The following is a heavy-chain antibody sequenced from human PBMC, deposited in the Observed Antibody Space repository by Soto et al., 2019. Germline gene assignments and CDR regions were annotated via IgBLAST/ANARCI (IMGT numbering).Heavy chain of an antibody. Sequence: ASVKVSCKASGYTFTSYGISWVRQAPGQGLEWMGWISAYNGNTNYAQKLQGRVTMTTDTSTSTAYMELRSLRSDDTAVYYCARDRWTNKGYRDAFDIWGQGTMVTVSS. CDR2: ISAYNGNT. J-gene: IGHJ3*02. D-gene: IGHD3-16*02. V-gene: IGHV1-18*01. CDR3: ARDRWTNKGYRDAFDI. CDR1: GYTFTSYG.